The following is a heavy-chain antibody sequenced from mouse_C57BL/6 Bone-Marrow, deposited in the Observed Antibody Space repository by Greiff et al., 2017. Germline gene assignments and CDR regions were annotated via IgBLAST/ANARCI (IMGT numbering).Heavy chain of an antibody. V-gene: IGHV1-64*01. J-gene: IGHJ4*01. CDR3: ARDRDYLYAMDY. Sequence: VQLQQPGAELVKPGASVKLSCKASGYTFTSYWMHWVKQRPGQGLEWIGMIHPNSGSTNYNEKFKSKATLTVDKSSSTAYMQLSSLTSEDSAVYYCARDRDYLYAMDYWGQGTSVTVSS. D-gene: IGHD2-4*01. CDR1: GYTFTSYW. CDR2: IHPNSGST.